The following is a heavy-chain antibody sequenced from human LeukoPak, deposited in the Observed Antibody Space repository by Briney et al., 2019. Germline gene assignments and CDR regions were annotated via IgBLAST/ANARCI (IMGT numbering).Heavy chain of an antibody. CDR2: IYYSGST. D-gene: IGHD3-16*01. CDR3: ARRSVALGAFDI. J-gene: IGHJ3*02. Sequence: SETLSLTCTVSGGSISSSSYYWGWIRQPPGKGLGWIGSIYYSGSTYYNSSLKSRVTISVDTSKNQFSLKLSSVTAADTAVYYCARRSVALGAFDIWGQGTMVTVSS. CDR1: GGSISSSSYY. V-gene: IGHV4-39*01.